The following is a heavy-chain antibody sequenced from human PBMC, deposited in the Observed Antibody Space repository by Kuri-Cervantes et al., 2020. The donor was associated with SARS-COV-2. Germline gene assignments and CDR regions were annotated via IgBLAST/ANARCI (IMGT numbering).Heavy chain of an antibody. CDR1: GFTFSSYG. V-gene: IGHV3-21*01. CDR2: LSSSSSYI. Sequence: LSLTCAASGFTFSSYGMHWVRQAPGKGLEWVSSLSSSSSYIYYADSVKGRFTISRGDTKNSLYLQMNSLRAEDTAVYYCARGGTDFWSGYSEDLGYWGQGTLVTVSS. CDR3: ARGGTDFWSGYSEDLGY. D-gene: IGHD3-3*01. J-gene: IGHJ4*02.